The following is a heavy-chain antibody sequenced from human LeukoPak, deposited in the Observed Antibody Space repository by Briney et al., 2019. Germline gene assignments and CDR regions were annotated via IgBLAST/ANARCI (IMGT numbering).Heavy chain of an antibody. CDR2: IYPGDSDT. CDR1: GYSFTNYW. CDR3: ARRGYYASGSFYNHWFDP. J-gene: IGHJ5*02. Sequence: GESLKISCNGSGYSFTNYWIGWVRQMPGKGLEWMGIIYPGDSDTRYSPSFQGQVTISADKSISTAYLQWSSLRASDTAMYYCARRGYYASGSFYNHWFDPWGQGTLVTVSS. D-gene: IGHD3-10*01. V-gene: IGHV5-51*01.